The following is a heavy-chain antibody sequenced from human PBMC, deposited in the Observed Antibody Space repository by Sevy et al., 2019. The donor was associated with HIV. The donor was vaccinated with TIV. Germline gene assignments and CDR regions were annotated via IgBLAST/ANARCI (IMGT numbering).Heavy chain of an antibody. Sequence: GGSLRLSCAASGFTFSSYWMTWVRQAPGKGLEWVANIKQDMSEKYYADSVKGRSTISRGNARYSLYLQMESLRAEDTAVYYCARAQQVTMLVVIGGLYFDLWGQGTLVTVSS. J-gene: IGHJ4*02. D-gene: IGHD3-22*01. V-gene: IGHV3-7*01. CDR2: IKQDMSEK. CDR3: ARAQQVTMLVVIGGLYFDL. CDR1: GFTFSSYW.